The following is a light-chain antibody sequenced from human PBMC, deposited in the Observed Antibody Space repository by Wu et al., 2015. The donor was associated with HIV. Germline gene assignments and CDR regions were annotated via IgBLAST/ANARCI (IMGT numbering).Light chain of an antibody. J-gene: IGKJ2*01. Sequence: ILMTQSPATLTVSPGQTATLSCRASQSVGGNVAWYQHKRGQSPRLVISGASSRTTGIPTRFSASGSGTDFTLTISGLQSEDFAVYFCQQYDTRPYTFAQGTKVEI. CDR3: QQYDTRPYT. V-gene: IGKV3-15*01. CDR1: QSVGGN. CDR2: GAS.